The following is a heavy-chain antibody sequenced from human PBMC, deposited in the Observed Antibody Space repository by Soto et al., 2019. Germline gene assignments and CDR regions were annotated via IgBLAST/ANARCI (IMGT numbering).Heavy chain of an antibody. J-gene: IGHJ4*02. CDR3: ARRTVATILYCSGGSCYYESFDS. Sequence: PGEAPKISCKGSGYSFTSYWNGWVRQMPGKGLEWMGIIYPGDSDTRYSPSFQGQVTISADKSISTDYLQWSSLKASDTEMYYCARRTVATILYCSGGSCYYESFDSWGQGTLVTVSS. CDR1: GYSFTSYW. V-gene: IGHV5-51*01. CDR2: IYPGDSDT. D-gene: IGHD2-15*01.